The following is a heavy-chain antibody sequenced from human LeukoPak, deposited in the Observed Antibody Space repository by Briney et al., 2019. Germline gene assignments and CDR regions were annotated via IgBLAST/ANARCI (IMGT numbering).Heavy chain of an antibody. J-gene: IGHJ4*02. CDR1: GGTFSSYA. D-gene: IGHD3-16*01. CDR3: ARGGSYYDY. CDR2: IIPIFGTA. Sequence: ASVKVSCXASGGTFSSYAISCVRRAPGQGLEWMGGIIPIFGTANYAQKFQGRVTITADESTSTAYMELSSLRSEDTALYYCARGGSYYDYWGQGTLVTVSS. V-gene: IGHV1-69*01.